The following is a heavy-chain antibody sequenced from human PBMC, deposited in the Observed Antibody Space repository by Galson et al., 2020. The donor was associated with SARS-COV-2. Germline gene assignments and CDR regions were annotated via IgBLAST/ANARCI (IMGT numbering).Heavy chain of an antibody. D-gene: IGHD1-26*01. CDR3: ARVSVGSPRFDY. CDR2: IYHSGST. V-gene: IGHV4-30-2*01. J-gene: IGHJ4*02. CDR1: GGSISSGGYS. Sequence: SETLSLTCAVSGGSISSGGYSWSWIRQPPGKGLEWIGYIYHSGSTYYNPSLKSRVTISVDRSKNQFSLKLSSVTAADTAVYYGARVSVGSPRFDYWGQGTLVTVSS.